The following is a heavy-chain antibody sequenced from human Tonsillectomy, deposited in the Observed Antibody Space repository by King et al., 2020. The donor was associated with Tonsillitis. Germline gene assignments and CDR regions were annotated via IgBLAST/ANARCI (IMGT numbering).Heavy chain of an antibody. CDR1: GFTFDDYA. CDR3: AKDSAFAGSGSYYSNWFDP. Sequence: VQLVESGGGLVQPGRSLRLSCAASGFTFDDYAMHWVRQAPGKGLEWVSGISWNSGSIGYADSVKGRFTISRDNAKNSLYLQMNSLRAEDTALYYCAKDSAFAGSGSYYSNWFDPWGQGTLVTVSS. J-gene: IGHJ5*02. V-gene: IGHV3-9*01. CDR2: ISWNSGSI. D-gene: IGHD3-10*01.